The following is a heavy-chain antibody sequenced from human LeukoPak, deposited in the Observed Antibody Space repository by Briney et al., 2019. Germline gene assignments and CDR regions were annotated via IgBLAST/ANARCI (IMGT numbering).Heavy chain of an antibody. CDR1: GYSFTSFW. J-gene: IGHJ4*02. D-gene: IGHD3-10*01. CDR2: IYPGDSET. V-gene: IGHV5-51*01. CDR3: ARHYGANYLDY. Sequence: GESLKISCKGSGYSFTSFWIGWVRQMPGKGLEWMGIIYPGDSETRYSPSFQGQVTISADKSFSTAYQQWSSLKASDTAMYYCARHYGANYLDYWGQGSPVTVSS.